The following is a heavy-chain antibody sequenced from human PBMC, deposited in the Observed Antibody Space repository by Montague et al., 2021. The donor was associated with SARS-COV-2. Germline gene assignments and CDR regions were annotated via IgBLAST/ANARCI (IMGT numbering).Heavy chain of an antibody. CDR1: DFSFKNYK. J-gene: IGHJ4*02. V-gene: IGHV3-48*03. CDR3: TRDESETSGFDF. CDR2: ISYSGSTK. D-gene: IGHD2-15*01. Sequence: SLRLSCAASDFSFKNYKMNWVRQAPGRGLEWVSYISYSGSTKYYADSVKGRFTISRDNAKASLFLQMNSLRVEDTAIYYCTRDESETSGFDFWGQGTLVTVSS.